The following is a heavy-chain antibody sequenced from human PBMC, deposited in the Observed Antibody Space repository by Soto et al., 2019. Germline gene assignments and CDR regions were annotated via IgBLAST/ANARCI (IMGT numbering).Heavy chain of an antibody. Sequence: QVQLVESGGGVVQPGRSLRLTCAASGFTFSNYAMHWVRQAPGKGLEWLAFISYDGSNKYYADSVKGRFTISRDNSKKTLYLKMNGADFEDTAVFFCAGDLSRGIPKIGLDLHSWGQGILAPVPS. D-gene: IGHD3-22*01. V-gene: IGHV3-30*04. CDR1: GFTFSNYA. CDR2: ISYDGSNK. J-gene: IGHJ4*02. CDR3: AGDLSRGIPKIGLDLHS.